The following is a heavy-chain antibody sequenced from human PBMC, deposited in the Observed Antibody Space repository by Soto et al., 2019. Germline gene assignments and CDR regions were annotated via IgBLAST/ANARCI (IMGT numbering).Heavy chain of an antibody. D-gene: IGHD3-10*01. CDR3: AREGVRGQRGVTYCDS. J-gene: IGHJ4*02. CDR1: GYTFSTYG. V-gene: IGHV1-18*01. Sequence: QVQLVQSGAEVKKPGASVKVSCEASGYTFSTYGITWVRQAPGQGLEWMGWISDNSGTTNYAQQLQGRLTMTTDTSTSTAYMELSSLRSDDTAVYYCAREGVRGQRGVTYCDSWGQGTLVTVSS. CDR2: ISDNSGTT.